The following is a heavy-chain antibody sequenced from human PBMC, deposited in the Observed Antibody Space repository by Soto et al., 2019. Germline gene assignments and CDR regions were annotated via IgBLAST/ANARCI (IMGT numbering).Heavy chain of an antibody. CDR1: GFTFSSYG. J-gene: IGHJ4*02. Sequence: GGSLRLSCAASGFTFSSYGMHWVRQAPGKGLEWVAVISYDGSNKYYADSVKGRFTISRDNSKNTLYLQMNSLRAEDTAVYYCANARTVTRQNNFDYWGQGTLVTVSS. V-gene: IGHV3-30*18. CDR2: ISYDGSNK. D-gene: IGHD4-17*01. CDR3: ANARTVTRQNNFDY.